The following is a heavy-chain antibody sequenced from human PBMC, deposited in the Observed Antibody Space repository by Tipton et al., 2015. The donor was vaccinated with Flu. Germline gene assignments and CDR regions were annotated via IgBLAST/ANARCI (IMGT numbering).Heavy chain of an antibody. Sequence: TLSLTCAVSGGSISGDAFSRSWIRQPPGKGLEWIGNMYDSGIIYYNPSLKSRVTISLDRSKNQFSLRLNSVTAADTAVYYCARGFNHAFDFWGQGALVTVSS. D-gene: IGHD1-14*01. J-gene: IGHJ4*02. V-gene: IGHV4-30-2*01. CDR2: MYDSGII. CDR3: ARGFNHAFDF. CDR1: GGSISGDAFS.